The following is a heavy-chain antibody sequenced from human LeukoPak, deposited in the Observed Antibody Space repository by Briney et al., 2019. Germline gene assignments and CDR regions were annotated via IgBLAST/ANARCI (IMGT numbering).Heavy chain of an antibody. CDR2: ITASGDRT. D-gene: IGHD2-21*02. J-gene: IGHJ4*02. CDR3: AKGKGAYCDGDCSGRILEN. V-gene: IGHV3-23*01. CDR1: GFTFSSYG. Sequence: GGTLRLSCAASGFTFSSYGMSWVRQAPGKGLEWVSGITASGDRTFYGASVRGRFTVSRDNSKNMVYLQMNSLRVDDTAVYYCAKGKGAYCDGDCSGRILENWGQGSLVTVSS.